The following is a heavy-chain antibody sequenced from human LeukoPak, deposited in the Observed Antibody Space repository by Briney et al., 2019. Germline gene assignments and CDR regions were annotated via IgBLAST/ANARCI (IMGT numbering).Heavy chain of an antibody. Sequence: PGGSLRLSCAASGFTFSGYWMHWVHQVPGKGLVWVSRINKDGSATTSADSVEGRFTISRDNAENTLYLQMNSLRAEDTAVYYCARGVYYSMDVWGQGTTVTVSS. CDR3: ARGVYYSMDV. CDR2: INKDGSAT. J-gene: IGHJ6*02. CDR1: GFTFSGYW. V-gene: IGHV3-74*01. D-gene: IGHD2-8*01.